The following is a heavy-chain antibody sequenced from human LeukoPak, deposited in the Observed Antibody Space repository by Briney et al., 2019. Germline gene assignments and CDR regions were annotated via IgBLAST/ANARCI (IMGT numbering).Heavy chain of an antibody. D-gene: IGHD3-10*01. CDR3: ARDNTHYYGSGEPMAWFDP. CDR1: GGSISSYY. J-gene: IGHJ5*02. Sequence: PSETLSLTCTVSGGSISSYYWSWIRQPAGKGLEWIGRIYTSGSTNYNPSLKSRVTMSVDTSKDQFSLKLSSVTAADTAVYYCARDNTHYYGSGEPMAWFDPWGQGTLVTVSS. CDR2: IYTSGST. V-gene: IGHV4-4*07.